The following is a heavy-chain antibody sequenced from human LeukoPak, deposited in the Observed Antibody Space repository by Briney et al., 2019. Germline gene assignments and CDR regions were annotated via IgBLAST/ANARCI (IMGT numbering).Heavy chain of an antibody. V-gene: IGHV3-33*01. J-gene: IGHJ6*02. CDR2: IWSDGSNK. CDR1: GFTFSNYG. Sequence: PERSLRLSRAASGFTFSNYGIHWVRQAPGKGLEWVAIIWSDGSNKYYADSVKGRFTISRDNSKNTLYLQMNSLRAEDTAVYYCARGLPNYYGMDVWGQGTTVTVSS. CDR3: ARGLPNYYGMDV.